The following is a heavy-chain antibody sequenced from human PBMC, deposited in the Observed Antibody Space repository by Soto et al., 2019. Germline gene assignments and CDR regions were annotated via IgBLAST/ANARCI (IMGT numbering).Heavy chain of an antibody. V-gene: IGHV4-59*08. CDR2: IYYSGST. D-gene: IGHD3-10*01. Sequence: QVQLQESGPGLVKPSETLSLTCTVSGGSISSYYWSWIRQPPGKGLEWIGYIYYSGSTNYNPSLKSRVTISVDPSKNQFSLKLSSVTAADTAVYYRARLLYGLGSWFDPWGQGTLVTVSS. CDR1: GGSISSYY. CDR3: ARLLYGLGSWFDP. J-gene: IGHJ5*02.